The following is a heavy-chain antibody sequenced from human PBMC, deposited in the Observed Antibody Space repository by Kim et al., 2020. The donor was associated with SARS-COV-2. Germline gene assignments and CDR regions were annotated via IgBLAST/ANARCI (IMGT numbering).Heavy chain of an antibody. CDR3: ARVRYYGSGTYSVYFDY. V-gene: IGHV1-2*04. CDR2: ISPNSGDT. Sequence: ASVKVSCKASGYSFTDYSIHWVRQAPGQGLEWMGWISPNSGDTNYAQKFQGWVTMTRDTSSSTAYMQLSRLRFDDTAVYYCARVRYYGSGTYSVYFDYWGRGTLVTVSS. D-gene: IGHD3-10*01. CDR1: GYSFTDYS. J-gene: IGHJ4*02.